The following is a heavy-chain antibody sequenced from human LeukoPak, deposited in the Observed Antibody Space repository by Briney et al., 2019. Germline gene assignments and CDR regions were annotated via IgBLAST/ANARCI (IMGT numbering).Heavy chain of an antibody. CDR1: GGSISSYY. D-gene: IGHD6-6*01. V-gene: IGHV4-4*09. CDR3: VRHATRPGRRNFDY. Sequence: SETLSLTCTVSGGSISSYYWSWIRQPPGKGLEWIAYIYTSGSTNYNPSLKRRVTISVDTSKNQFSLKLSSVTAADTAVYYCVRHATRPGRRNFDYWGQGTLVTVSS. CDR2: IYTSGST. J-gene: IGHJ4*02.